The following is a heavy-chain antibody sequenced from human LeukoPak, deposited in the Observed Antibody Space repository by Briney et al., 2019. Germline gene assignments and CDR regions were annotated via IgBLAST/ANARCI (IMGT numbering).Heavy chain of an antibody. CDR1: GFTFSTYA. Sequence: GGSLRLSCAASGFTFSTYAMSWVGQAPGKGLQWVSLISGSGDGAHYADSVKGRFTISRDNSKNTVYLQMTNLRAEDTAVYYCAKGYIQLWWFDYWGQGTLVTVSS. D-gene: IGHD2-21*01. V-gene: IGHV3-23*01. CDR3: AKGYIQLWWFDY. CDR2: ISGSGDGA. J-gene: IGHJ4*02.